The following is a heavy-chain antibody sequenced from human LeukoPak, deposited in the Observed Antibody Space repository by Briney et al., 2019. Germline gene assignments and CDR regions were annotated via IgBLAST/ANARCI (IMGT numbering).Heavy chain of an antibody. Sequence: SVKVSCKASGGTFSSYAISWVRQAPGQGLEWMGRIVPIFGTANYAQKFQGRVTITTDESTSTAYMELSSLRSEDTAVYYCAREEMATSHFDYWGQGTLVTVSS. J-gene: IGHJ4*02. D-gene: IGHD5-24*01. V-gene: IGHV1-69*05. CDR1: GGTFSSYA. CDR3: AREEMATSHFDY. CDR2: IVPIFGTA.